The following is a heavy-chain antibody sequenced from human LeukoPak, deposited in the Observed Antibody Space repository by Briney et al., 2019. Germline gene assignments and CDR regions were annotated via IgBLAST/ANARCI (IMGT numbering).Heavy chain of an antibody. Sequence: GGSLRLSCAASGFTVSSNYMSWVRQAPGKGLEWVSVIYSGGSTYYADSVKGRFTISRDNSKNTLYLQMNSLRAEDTAVYYCARVWWGSWYWHDAFDIWGQGTMVTVSS. J-gene: IGHJ3*02. V-gene: IGHV3-66*01. D-gene: IGHD6-13*01. CDR2: IYSGGST. CDR3: ARVWWGSWYWHDAFDI. CDR1: GFTVSSNY.